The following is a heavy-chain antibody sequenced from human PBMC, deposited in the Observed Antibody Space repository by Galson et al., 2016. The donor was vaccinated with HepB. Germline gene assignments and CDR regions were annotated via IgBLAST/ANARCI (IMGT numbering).Heavy chain of an antibody. CDR1: GFTFSSCA. CDR3: VREAYEEQWLVHDY. CDR2: ISYDGNNK. V-gene: IGHV3-30-3*01. Sequence: SLRLSCAASGFTFSSCAMHWVRQAPGKGLEWVAIISYDGNNKYYADSVKGRFTISRDNSKNTLFLQMNSLRAEDTAVYYCVREAYEEQWLVHDYWGQGTLVTVSS. D-gene: IGHD6-19*01. J-gene: IGHJ4*02.